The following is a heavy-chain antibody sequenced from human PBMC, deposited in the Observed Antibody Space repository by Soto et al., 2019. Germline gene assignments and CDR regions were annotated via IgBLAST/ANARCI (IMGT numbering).Heavy chain of an antibody. CDR1: GDSVSSNSAA. J-gene: IGHJ5*02. CDR3: ARVGGRPGGKIDP. CDR2: TYYRSKWYN. V-gene: IGHV6-1*01. Sequence: SQTLSLTCAISGDSVSSNSAAWNWIRQCPSRGLEWLGRTYYRSKWYNDYAVSVKSRITINPDTSKNQFSLQLNSVTPEDTAVYYCARVGGRPGGKIDPWGQGTLVTVSS. D-gene: IGHD3-16*01.